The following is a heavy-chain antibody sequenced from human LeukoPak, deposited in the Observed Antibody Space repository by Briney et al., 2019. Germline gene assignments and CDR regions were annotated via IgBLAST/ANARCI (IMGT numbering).Heavy chain of an antibody. CDR1: GYTFTSYG. Sequence: ASVKVSCKASGYTFTSYGIIWVRQAPGQGLEWMGWISAYNGNTNYAQKLQGRVTMTTDTSTSTAYMELRSLRSDDTAVYYCARDRGYSSGWYRPLNVPFDYWGQGTLVTVSS. CDR3: ARDRGYSSGWYRPLNVPFDY. D-gene: IGHD6-19*01. J-gene: IGHJ4*02. CDR2: ISAYNGNT. V-gene: IGHV1-18*01.